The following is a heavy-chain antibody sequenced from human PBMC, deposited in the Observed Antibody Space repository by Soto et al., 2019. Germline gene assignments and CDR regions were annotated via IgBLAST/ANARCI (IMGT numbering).Heavy chain of an antibody. CDR1: GGSFSGYY. J-gene: IGHJ4*02. D-gene: IGHD6-25*01. V-gene: IGHV4-34*01. Sequence: LSLTCAVYGGSFSGYYWSWIRQPPGKGLEWIGEINHSGSTNYNPSLKSRVTISVDTSKNQFSLKLSSVTTADTAVYYCARGIAAVDYWGQGTLVTVSS. CDR3: ARGIAAVDY. CDR2: INHSGST.